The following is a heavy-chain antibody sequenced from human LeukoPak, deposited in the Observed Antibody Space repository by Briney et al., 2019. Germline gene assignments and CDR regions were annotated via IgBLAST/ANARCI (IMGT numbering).Heavy chain of an antibody. J-gene: IGHJ5*02. D-gene: IGHD4-17*01. CDR2: INPNSGGT. V-gene: IGHV1-2*02. Sequence: ASVKVSCKASGCTFTGYYMHWVRQAPGQGLEWMGWINPNSGGTNYAQKFQGRVTMTRDTSISTVYMELSRLRSDDTAVYYCASEPDYGVTWFDPWGQGTLVTVSS. CDR1: GCTFTGYY. CDR3: ASEPDYGVTWFDP.